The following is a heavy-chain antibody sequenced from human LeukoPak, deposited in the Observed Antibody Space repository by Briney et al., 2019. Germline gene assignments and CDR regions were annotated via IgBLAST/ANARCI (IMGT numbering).Heavy chain of an antibody. CDR1: GYTFTSYD. J-gene: IGHJ1*01. Sequence: GASVKVSCKASGYTFTSYDINWVRQATGQGLEWMGWMNPNSGNTGYAQKFQGRVTMTRNTSISTAYMELSSLRLEDTAVYYCARNGQQVRYFQHWGQGTLVTVSS. CDR2: MNPNSGNT. D-gene: IGHD6-13*01. V-gene: IGHV1-8*01. CDR3: ARNGQQVRYFQH.